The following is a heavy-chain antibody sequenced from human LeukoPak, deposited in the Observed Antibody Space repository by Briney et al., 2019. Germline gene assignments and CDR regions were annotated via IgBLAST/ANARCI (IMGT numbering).Heavy chain of an antibody. CDR2: INHSGST. D-gene: IGHD3-16*02. CDR3: ARGDINPYRLNYDY. Sequence: KPSETLSLTCAVYGGSFSGYYWSWIRQPPGKGLEWIGEINHSGSTNYNPSLKSRVTISVDTSKNQFSLKLSSVTAADTAVYYCARGDINPYRLNYDYWGQGTLVTVSS. J-gene: IGHJ4*02. CDR1: GGSFSGYY. V-gene: IGHV4-34*01.